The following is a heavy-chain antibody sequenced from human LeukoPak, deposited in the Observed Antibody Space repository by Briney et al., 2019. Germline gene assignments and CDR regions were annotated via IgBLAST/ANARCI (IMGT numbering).Heavy chain of an antibody. D-gene: IGHD6-19*01. CDR3: ARDVEYSSGWYQYYYYYGMDV. J-gene: IGHJ6*02. CDR1: GFTFSSYA. Sequence: PGGSLRLSCAASGFTFSSYAMSWVRLAPGKGLEWVSSISSSSSYIYYADSVKGRFTISRDNAKNSLYLQMNSLRAEDTAVYYCARDVEYSSGWYQYYYYYGMDVWGQGTTVTVSS. CDR2: ISSSSSYI. V-gene: IGHV3-21*01.